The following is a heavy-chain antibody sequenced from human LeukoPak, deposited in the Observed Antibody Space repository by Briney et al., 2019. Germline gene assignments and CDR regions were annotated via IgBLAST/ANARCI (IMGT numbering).Heavy chain of an antibody. D-gene: IGHD7-27*01. V-gene: IGHV3-23*01. CDR3: AIDPNWGTHS. J-gene: IGHJ4*02. CDR2: IGSSGGGI. Sequence: GGSLRLSCEASGITFSTYTMYWVRHPPGKRLEWVSIIGSSGGGIHYADSVKGRFTISRDNSKNALYLQMNSLRVEDTAVYYCAIDPNWGTHSWGQGVLVTVSS. CDR1: GITFSTYT.